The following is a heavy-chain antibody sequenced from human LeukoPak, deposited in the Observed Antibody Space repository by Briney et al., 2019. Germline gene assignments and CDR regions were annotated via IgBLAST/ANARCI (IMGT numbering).Heavy chain of an antibody. V-gene: IGHV4-31*03. CDR2: ICSSGSA. Sequence: SETLPLTCTVSGGSISSGVYCWSWIRQRPGEGLQWIRYICSSGSAYYNPSLKSRVTMSIDTSNNQFSLKLNSVTAADTAVYYCARDGGGSLYGMDVWGQGTTVTVSS. CDR1: GGSISSGVYC. D-gene: IGHD2-15*01. CDR3: ARDGGGSLYGMDV. J-gene: IGHJ6*02.